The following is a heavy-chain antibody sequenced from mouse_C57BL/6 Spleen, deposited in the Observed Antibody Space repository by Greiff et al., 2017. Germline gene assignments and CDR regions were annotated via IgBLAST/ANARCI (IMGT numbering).Heavy chain of an antibody. V-gene: IGHV14-1*01. D-gene: IGHD1-1*01. CDR2: IEPEDGDT. CDR1: GFNIKDYY. CDR3: TTIYYYGSSHYAMDY. J-gene: IGHJ4*01. Sequence: VQLQQSGAELVRPGASVKLSCTASGFNIKDYYMHWVKQRPEQGLEWIGRIEPEDGDTEYAPKFQGKATMTADTSSNTAYLQLSSLTSEDTAVYYCTTIYYYGSSHYAMDYWGQGTSVTVSS.